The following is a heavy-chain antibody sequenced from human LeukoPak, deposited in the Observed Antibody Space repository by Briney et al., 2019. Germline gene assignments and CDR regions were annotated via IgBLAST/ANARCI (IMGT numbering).Heavy chain of an antibody. J-gene: IGHJ4*02. CDR1: GFTFSTYN. V-gene: IGHV3-48*04. CDR3: ARGIGGYLLDY. D-gene: IGHD5-12*01. Sequence: GGSLRLSCAASGFTFSTYNMNWVRQAPGKGLEWVSYISSSSSTIYYADSVKGRFTISRDNAKNSLYLQMNSLRVEDTALYYCARGIGGYLLDYWGQGTLVTVSS. CDR2: ISSSSSTI.